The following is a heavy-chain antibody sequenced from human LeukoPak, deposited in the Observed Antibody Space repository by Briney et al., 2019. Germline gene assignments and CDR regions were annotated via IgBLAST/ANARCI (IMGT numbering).Heavy chain of an antibody. CDR2: ITGSGQTK. CDR3: AKESLVVIESYFDN. D-gene: IGHD3-22*01. V-gene: IGHV3-23*01. J-gene: IGHJ4*02. Sequence: GGSLRLSCAASGFTFNTFNMNWVRQAPGKGLEWVSAITGSGQTKYYTDSVKGRFTMSRDNSKNTLYLQMNSLRDEDTAEYFCAKESLVVIESYFDNWGQGTLVLVSS. CDR1: GFTFNTFN.